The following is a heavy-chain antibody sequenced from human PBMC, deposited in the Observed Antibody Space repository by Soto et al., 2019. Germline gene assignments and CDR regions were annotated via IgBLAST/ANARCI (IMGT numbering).Heavy chain of an antibody. J-gene: IGHJ3*02. V-gene: IGHV1-46*01. CDR3: ARRGMSKIGFDS. CDR1: GYIFSNYY. CDR2: FNPSGDAT. D-gene: IGHD3-10*01. Sequence: GASVKVSCKXSGYIFSNYYLHWVRQAPGQGLEWMGVFNPSGDATHYAQNFQGRVTVTRDTSSSTVYMELSNLTSDDTPVYYCARRGMSKIGFDSWGQGTMVTVSS.